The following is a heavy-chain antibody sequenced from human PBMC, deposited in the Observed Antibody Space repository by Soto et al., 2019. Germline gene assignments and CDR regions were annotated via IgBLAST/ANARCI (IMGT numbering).Heavy chain of an antibody. CDR1: GYTFINYN. CDR3: ARDRTGATGDY. D-gene: IGHD1-26*01. V-gene: IGHV1-18*01. J-gene: IGHJ4*02. Sequence: GASVKVSCKASGYTFINYNIFWVRQAPGQGLEWMGWISTSNGDTSYAQNFQGRVTMTTDTSTSTAYVELRSLRYDDTAVYYCARDRTGATGDYWGQGTMGTVSS. CDR2: ISTSNGDT.